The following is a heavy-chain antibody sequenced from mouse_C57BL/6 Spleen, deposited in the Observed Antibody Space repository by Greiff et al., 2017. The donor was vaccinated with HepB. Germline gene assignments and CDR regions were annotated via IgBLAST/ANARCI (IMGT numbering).Heavy chain of an antibody. V-gene: IGHV1-66*01. CDR2: IYPGSGNT. CDR1: GYSFTSYY. Sequence: QVQLKESGPELVKPGASVKISCKASGYSFTSYYIHWVKQRPGQGLEWIGWIYPGSGNTKYNEKFKGQATLPADTSSSTAYMQLSSLTSEDSAVYYCARHGTYAYDFDYWGQGTTLTVSS. J-gene: IGHJ2*01. D-gene: IGHD2-1*01. CDR3: ARHGTYAYDFDY.